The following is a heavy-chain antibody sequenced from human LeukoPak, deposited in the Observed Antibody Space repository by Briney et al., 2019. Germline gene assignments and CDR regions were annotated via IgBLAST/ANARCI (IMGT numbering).Heavy chain of an antibody. CDR2: ISAYNGNT. D-gene: IGHD3-22*01. Sequence: GASVKVSCKASGYTFTSHGISWGRQAPGQGLEWMGWISAYNGNTNYAQKFQGRVTMTKHASTSTAYMVLRSLRSDDTAVYYCATGITYYDSSGKAAFDIWGQGTMVTVSS. V-gene: IGHV1-18*01. J-gene: IGHJ3*02. CDR3: ATGITYYDSSGKAAFDI. CDR1: GYTFTSHG.